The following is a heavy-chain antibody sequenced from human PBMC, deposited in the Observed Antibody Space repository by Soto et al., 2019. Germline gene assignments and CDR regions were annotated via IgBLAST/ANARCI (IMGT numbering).Heavy chain of an antibody. CDR2: IYPGDSDT. D-gene: IGHD2-2*01. CDR1: GYSFTSYW. J-gene: IGHJ6*02. V-gene: IGHV5-51*01. CDR3: AGQNCSSTSCLYYYYYYGMDV. Sequence: GESLKISCKGSGYSFTSYWIGWVRQMPGKGLEWMGIIYPGDSDTRYSPSFQGQVTISADKSISTAYLQWSSLKASDTAMYYCAGQNCSSTSCLYYYYYYGMDVWGQGTTVTVSS.